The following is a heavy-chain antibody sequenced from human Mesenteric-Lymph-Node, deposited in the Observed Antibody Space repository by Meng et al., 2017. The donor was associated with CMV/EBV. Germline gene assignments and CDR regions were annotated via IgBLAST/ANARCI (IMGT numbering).Heavy chain of an antibody. CDR3: ARSSSGSPDY. CDR1: GLTFRGYS. Sequence: GESLKISCTVSGLTFRGYSMTWVRQAPGKGLEWISYISPSSGSIHYADSVRGRFIVSRDNAKNSLFLQMDSLRAEDTAVYYCARSSSGSPDYWGQGTLVTVSS. V-gene: IGHV3-48*04. D-gene: IGHD1-26*01. CDR2: ISPSSGSI. J-gene: IGHJ4*02.